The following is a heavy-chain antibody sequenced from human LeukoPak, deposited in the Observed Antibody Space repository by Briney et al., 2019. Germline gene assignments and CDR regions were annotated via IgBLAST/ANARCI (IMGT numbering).Heavy chain of an antibody. J-gene: IGHJ4*02. CDR2: INAGNGNT. CDR3: ARGGTRETTVTYLDY. CDR1: GYTFTSYA. V-gene: IGHV1-3*01. D-gene: IGHD4-17*01. Sequence: ASVKVSCKASGYTFTSYAMHWVRQAPGQRLEWMGWINAGNGNTKYSQKFQGRVTITRDTSASTAYMELSSLRSEDTAVYYCARGGTRETTVTYLDYWGQGTLVTVSS.